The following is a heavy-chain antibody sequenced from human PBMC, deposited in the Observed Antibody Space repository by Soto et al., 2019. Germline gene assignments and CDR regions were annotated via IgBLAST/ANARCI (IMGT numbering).Heavy chain of an antibody. CDR2: IIPIFGTA. V-gene: IGHV1-69*01. CDR3: ARDKSLRYDYVWGSYRYTYFDY. CDR1: GGTFSSYA. Sequence: QVQLVQSGAEVKKPGSSVKVSCKASGGTFSSYAISWVRQAPGQGLEWMGGIIPIFGTANYAQKFQGRVTITADESTSTAYMELSSLRSEDTAVYYCARDKSLRYDYVWGSYRYTYFDYWDQGTLVTVSS. J-gene: IGHJ4*02. D-gene: IGHD3-16*02.